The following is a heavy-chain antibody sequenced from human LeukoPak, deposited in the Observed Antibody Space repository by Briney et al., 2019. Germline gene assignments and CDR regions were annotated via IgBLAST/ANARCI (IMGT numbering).Heavy chain of an antibody. D-gene: IGHD1-26*01. CDR1: GFTFSSYS. Sequence: PGGSLRLSCAASGFTFSSYSMNWVRQAPGKGLEWVSSISSSSSYIYYADSVKGRFTISRDNAKNSLHLQMNSLRAEDTAVYYCARVYSGSYRAAFDIWGQGTMVTVSS. J-gene: IGHJ3*02. CDR3: ARVYSGSYRAAFDI. V-gene: IGHV3-21*01. CDR2: ISSSSSYI.